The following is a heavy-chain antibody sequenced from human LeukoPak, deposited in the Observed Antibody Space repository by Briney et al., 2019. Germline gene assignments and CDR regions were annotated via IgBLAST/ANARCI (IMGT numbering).Heavy chain of an antibody. J-gene: IGHJ6*03. CDR1: GYTFTSYG. CDR3: AKFLYSSSWYLGGDYYYYMDV. Sequence: GASVKVSCKASGYTFTSYGIRWVRQAPGQGLEWMGWISAYNGNTNYAQKLQGRVTMTTDTSTSTAYMELRRLRSDDTAVYYCAKFLYSSSWYLGGDYYYYMDVWGKGTTVTVSS. V-gene: IGHV1-18*01. D-gene: IGHD6-13*01. CDR2: ISAYNGNT.